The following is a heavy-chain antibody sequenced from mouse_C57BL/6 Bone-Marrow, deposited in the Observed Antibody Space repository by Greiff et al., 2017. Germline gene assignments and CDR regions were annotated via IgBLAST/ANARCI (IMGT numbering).Heavy chain of an antibody. CDR2: INYDGSST. CDR1: GFTFSDYY. J-gene: IGHJ3*01. Sequence: EVMLVEPEGGLVQPGSSMKLSCTASGFTFSDYYMAWVRQVPEKGLEWVANINYDGSSTYYLDSLKSRFIISRDNAKNILYLQMSSLKSEDTATYYCARSDDYDRFAYWGQGTLVTVSA. CDR3: ARSDDYDRFAY. D-gene: IGHD2-4*01. V-gene: IGHV5-16*01.